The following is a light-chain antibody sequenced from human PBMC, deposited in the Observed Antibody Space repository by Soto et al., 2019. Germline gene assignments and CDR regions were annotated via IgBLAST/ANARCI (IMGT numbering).Light chain of an antibody. CDR1: QSVSTN. CDR3: QQYSSPPS. J-gene: IGKJ5*01. Sequence: EIVMTQSPTTLSVSPGERATLSCRASQSVSTNLAWYQQKPGQVPSLLIYGASTRASGIPARFSGGGSGTEFTITIGSLQSEDFAVYYCQQYSSPPSFGQGTRLEIK. CDR2: GAS. V-gene: IGKV3-15*01.